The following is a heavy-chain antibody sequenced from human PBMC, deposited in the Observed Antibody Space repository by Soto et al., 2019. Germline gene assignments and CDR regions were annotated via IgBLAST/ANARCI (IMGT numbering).Heavy chain of an antibody. V-gene: IGHV4-59*08. CDR1: GGSISSYY. D-gene: IGHD3-9*01. Sequence: SETLSLTCTVSGGSISSYYWSWIRQPPGKGLEWIGYIYYSGSTNYNPSLKSRVTISVDTSKNQFSLKLSSVTAADTAVYYCARHSPYTKYFDWLLVAPWGQGTLVTVSS. J-gene: IGHJ5*02. CDR3: ARHSPYTKYFDWLLVAP. CDR2: IYYSGST.